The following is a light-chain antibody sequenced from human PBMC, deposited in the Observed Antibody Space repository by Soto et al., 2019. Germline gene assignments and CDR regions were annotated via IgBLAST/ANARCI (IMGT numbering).Light chain of an antibody. CDR1: NIGGKS. CDR2: DDA. J-gene: IGLJ1*01. Sequence: SYELTQPPSGSVAPGQTARITCGGNNIGGKSLHWYQQKPGQAPVLVVYDDADRPSGIPERFSGSNSGNTATLTISRVEAGDEADYYCQVWDNDYDHYVFGTGTKVTVL. V-gene: IGLV3-21*02. CDR3: QVWDNDYDHYV.